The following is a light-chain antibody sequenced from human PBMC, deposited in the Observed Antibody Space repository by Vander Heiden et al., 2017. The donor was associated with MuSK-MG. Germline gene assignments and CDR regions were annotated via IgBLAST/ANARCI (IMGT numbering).Light chain of an antibody. CDR2: KAS. V-gene: IGKV1-5*03. J-gene: IGKJ4*01. CDR3: QQYHSYPLT. Sequence: DIQMTQSPSTLSTSVGDRVTITCRASQSINSWLAWYQQKPGNAPKVLIYKASSLESGVPSRFSGSGSGTEFTLTISSLQPDDCATYYCQQYHSYPLTFGGGTKVEIK. CDR1: QSINSW.